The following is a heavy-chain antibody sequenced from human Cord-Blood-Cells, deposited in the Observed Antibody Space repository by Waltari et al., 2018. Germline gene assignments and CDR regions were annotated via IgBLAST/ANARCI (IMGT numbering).Heavy chain of an antibody. CDR3: ARASYSSSWYYFDY. CDR2: MNPNSGNT. V-gene: IGHV1-8*03. CDR1: GSTFTSYD. Sequence: QVQLVQSGAEVKKPGASVKVSCKASGSTFTSYDINSVRQATGQGLEWMGWMNPNSGNTGYAQKFQGRVTITRNTSISTAYMELSSLRSEDTAVYYCARASYSSSWYYFDYWGQGTLVTVSS. J-gene: IGHJ4*02. D-gene: IGHD6-13*01.